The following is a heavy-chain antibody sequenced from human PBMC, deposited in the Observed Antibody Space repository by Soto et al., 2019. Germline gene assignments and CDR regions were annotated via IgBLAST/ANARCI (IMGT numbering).Heavy chain of an antibody. Sequence: SETLSLTCTVSGGSISSYYWSWIRQPPGKGLEWIGYIYYSGSTNYNPSLKSRVTISVDTSKNQFSLKLSSVTAADTAVYYCARGHNPRAIFGVVMPNLNNWFDPWGQGTLVTVSS. J-gene: IGHJ5*02. CDR2: IYYSGST. CDR3: ARGHNPRAIFGVVMPNLNNWFDP. D-gene: IGHD3-3*01. CDR1: GGSISSYY. V-gene: IGHV4-59*01.